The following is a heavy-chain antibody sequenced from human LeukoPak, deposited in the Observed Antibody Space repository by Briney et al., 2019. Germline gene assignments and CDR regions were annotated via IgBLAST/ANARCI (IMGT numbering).Heavy chain of an antibody. V-gene: IGHV4-34*01. J-gene: IGHJ4*02. CDR1: GGSFSGYY. D-gene: IGHD2-2*01. CDR3: ARGLASVPTAVT. Sequence: PSETLSLTCAVYGGSFSGYYWSWIRQPPGKGLEWIGEINHSGSTNYSPSLKSRVTISVDTSKNQFSLKLSSVTAADTAVYYCARGLASVPTAVTWGQGTLVTVSS. CDR2: INHSGST.